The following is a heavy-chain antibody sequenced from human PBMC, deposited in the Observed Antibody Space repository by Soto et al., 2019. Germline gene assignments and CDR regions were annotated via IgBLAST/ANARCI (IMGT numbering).Heavy chain of an antibody. V-gene: IGHV4-59*01. CDR1: GGSISSYY. CDR2: IYYSGST. Sequence: SETLSLTCTVSGGSISSYYWSWIRQPTRKGLEWIGYIYYSGSTNYNPSLKSRVTISVDTSKNQFSLKLSSVTAADTAVYYCARGYKAMVSVPFDYWGQGTLVTVSS. CDR3: ARGYKAMVSVPFDY. D-gene: IGHD5-18*01. J-gene: IGHJ4*01.